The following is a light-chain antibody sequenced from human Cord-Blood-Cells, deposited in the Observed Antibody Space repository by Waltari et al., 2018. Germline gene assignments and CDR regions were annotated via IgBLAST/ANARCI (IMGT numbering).Light chain of an antibody. CDR1: QSVSSN. V-gene: IGKV3-15*01. Sequence: EIVMTKSPATLSVSPGERATLSCRASQSVSSNLAWYQQKPGQAPRLLIYGASTRATGIPASFSGSGSGTEFTLTISSLQSEDFAVYYCQQYNNWLITFGQGTRLEIK. J-gene: IGKJ5*01. CDR2: GAS. CDR3: QQYNNWLIT.